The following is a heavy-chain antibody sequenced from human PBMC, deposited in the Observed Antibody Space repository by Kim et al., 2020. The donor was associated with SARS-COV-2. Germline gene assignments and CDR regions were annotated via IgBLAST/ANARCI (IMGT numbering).Heavy chain of an antibody. CDR1: GGTFSSYA. Sequence: SVKVSCKASGGTFSSYAISWVRQAPGQGLEWMGGIIPIFGTANYAQKFQGRVTITADESTSTAYMELSSLRSEDTALYYCASGLSIAAAGTSYFDYWGQGTLVTVSS. V-gene: IGHV1-69*13. D-gene: IGHD6-13*01. CDR2: IIPIFGTA. CDR3: ASGLSIAAAGTSYFDY. J-gene: IGHJ4*02.